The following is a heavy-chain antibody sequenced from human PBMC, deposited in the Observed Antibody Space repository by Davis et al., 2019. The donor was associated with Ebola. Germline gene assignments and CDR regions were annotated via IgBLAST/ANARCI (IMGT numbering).Heavy chain of an antibody. D-gene: IGHD1-26*01. CDR3: AKDDDGWEFPTLYDY. J-gene: IGHJ4*02. Sequence: PGGSLTLSCAASGFTFSSYALNWVCQAPGKGLEWVSSIGTYAGNTYYADSVKGRFIISRDNSQKTLFLQMSSLRVEDTAVYYCAKDDDGWEFPTLYDYWGQGTLVTVSS. CDR1: GFTFSSYA. CDR2: IGTYAGNT. V-gene: IGHV3-23*01.